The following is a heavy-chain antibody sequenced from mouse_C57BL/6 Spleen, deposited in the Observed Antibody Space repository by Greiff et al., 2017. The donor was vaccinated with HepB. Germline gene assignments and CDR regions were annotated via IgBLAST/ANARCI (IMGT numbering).Heavy chain of an antibody. J-gene: IGHJ2*01. CDR2: IDPSDSYT. CDR3: ARGTFGY. V-gene: IGHV1-50*01. CDR1: GYTFTSYW. Sequence: QVQLQQPGAELVKPGASVKLSCKASGYTFTSYWMQWVKQRPGQGLEWIGEIDPSDSYTNYNHKFKGKATLTVDTSSSTAYMQLSSLTSEDSAVYYCARGTFGYWGQGTTLTVSS. D-gene: IGHD3-3*01.